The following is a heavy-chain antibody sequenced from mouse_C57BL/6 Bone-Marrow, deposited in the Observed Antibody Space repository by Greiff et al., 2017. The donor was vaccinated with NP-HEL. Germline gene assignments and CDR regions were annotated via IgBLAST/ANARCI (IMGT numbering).Heavy chain of an antibody. CDR1: GYTFTDYE. CDR2: IDPETGGT. CDR3: TREGIYYGNYYAMDY. D-gene: IGHD2-1*01. Sequence: VQLQQSGAELVRPGASVTLSCKASGYTFTDYEMHWVKQTPVHGLEWIGAIDPETGGTAYTQKFKGKAILTADKSSSTAYMELRSLTSEDSAVYYCTREGIYYGNYYAMDYWGQGTSVTVSS. V-gene: IGHV1-15*01. J-gene: IGHJ4*01.